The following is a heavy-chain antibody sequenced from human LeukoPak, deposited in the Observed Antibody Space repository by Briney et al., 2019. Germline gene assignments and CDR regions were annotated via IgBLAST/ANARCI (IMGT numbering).Heavy chain of an antibody. CDR2: IRYDGSNK. Sequence: LSGGSLRLSCAASGFTFSSYGMHWVRQAPGKGLEWVAFIRYDGSNKYYADSVKGRFTISRDNSKNTLYLQMNSLRAEDTAVYYCAKAEDVLLWFGELLYWGQGTLVTVSS. V-gene: IGHV3-30*02. CDR3: AKAEDVLLWFGELLY. D-gene: IGHD3-10*01. J-gene: IGHJ4*02. CDR1: GFTFSSYG.